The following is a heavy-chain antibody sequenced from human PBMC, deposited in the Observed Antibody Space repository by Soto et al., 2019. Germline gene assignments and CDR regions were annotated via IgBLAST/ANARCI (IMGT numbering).Heavy chain of an antibody. V-gene: IGHV3-33*01. CDR3: ARVAARTYYYGMDV. Sequence: QVPLVESGGGVVQPGRSLRLSCAASGFSFSSYGMHWVRQAPGKGLEWVAVIWYDGSNKYYADSVKGRFTISRDNSKNTLYLQMNSLRAEDTAVYYCARVAARTYYYGMDVWGQGTTVTVSS. CDR2: IWYDGSNK. J-gene: IGHJ6*02. D-gene: IGHD6-6*01. CDR1: GFSFSSYG.